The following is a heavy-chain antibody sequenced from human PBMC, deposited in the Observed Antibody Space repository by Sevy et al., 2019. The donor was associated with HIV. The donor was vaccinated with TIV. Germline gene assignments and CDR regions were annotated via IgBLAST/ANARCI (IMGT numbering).Heavy chain of an antibody. Sequence: SETLSLTCTVSGGSISSGDYYWSWIRQPPGKGLEWIGSIYYSGSTYYNPSLKSRLTISVDTSKNQFSLKLSSVTAADTAVYYCATHGFDYWGQGTLVTVSS. CDR3: ATHGFDY. CDR2: IYYSGST. CDR1: GGSISSGDYY. J-gene: IGHJ4*02. V-gene: IGHV4-30-4*01. D-gene: IGHD2-8*01.